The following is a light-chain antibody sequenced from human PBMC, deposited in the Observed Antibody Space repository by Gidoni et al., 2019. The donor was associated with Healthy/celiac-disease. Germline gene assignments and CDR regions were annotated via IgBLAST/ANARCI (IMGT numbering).Light chain of an antibody. J-gene: IGKJ1*01. Sequence: EIVLTQSPGTLSLSPGERATLSCRASQSVSSSYLAGYQQKPGQAPRLLIYGASSRATGIPDRLSGSGSGTDFTLTISRLEPEDFAVYYCQQYQTFGQGTKVEIK. CDR3: QQYQT. V-gene: IGKV3-20*01. CDR1: QSVSSSY. CDR2: GAS.